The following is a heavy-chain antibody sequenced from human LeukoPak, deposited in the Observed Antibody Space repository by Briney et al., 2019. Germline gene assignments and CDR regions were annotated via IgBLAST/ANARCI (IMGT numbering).Heavy chain of an antibody. V-gene: IGHV1-18*01. CDR3: ARRPYFDY. CDR2: ISVDNGNT. J-gene: IGHJ4*02. CDR1: GYIFTTYG. Sequence: ASVKVSCKASGYIFTTYGISWVRQAPGQGLGWVGWISVDNGNTNYAQKFQGRVTMTTDTSTSTAYMDLRSLRSDDTAVYYCARRPYFDYWGQGTLVTVSS.